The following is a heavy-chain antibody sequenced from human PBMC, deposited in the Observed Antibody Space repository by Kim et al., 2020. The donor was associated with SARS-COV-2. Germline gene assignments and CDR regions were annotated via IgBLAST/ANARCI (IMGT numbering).Heavy chain of an antibody. CDR1: GFPFSFRGYG. V-gene: IGHV3-33*01. J-gene: IGHJ4*02. CDR3: ARYDGATSSLDH. Sequence: GGSLRLSCEASGFPFSFRGYGMHWVRQAPGKGLEWVAVIGYDGSDKYYADSVKGRFTISRDNSKNTLSLQMNSLGAEDTAVYYCARYDGATSSLDHWGQGTLVTVSS. CDR2: IGYDGSDK. D-gene: IGHD1-26*01.